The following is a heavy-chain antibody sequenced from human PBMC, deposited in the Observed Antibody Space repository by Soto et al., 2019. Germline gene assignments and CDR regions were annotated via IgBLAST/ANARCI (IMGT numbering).Heavy chain of an antibody. CDR2: IYHNGIT. CDR1: GTSISSTYW. CDR3: ATVPPRIVVVLAEFPT. D-gene: IGHD2-21*01. V-gene: IGHV4-4*02. J-gene: IGHJ4*02. Sequence: QVELKQSGPGLVRPSGTLSLTCRVSGTSISSTYWWTWVRQSPGKGLEWIGEIYHNGITKYNPSLKSRGSRTVDKSNNQFSLTLTSVTAADTAVYYCATVPPRIVVVLAEFPTWGQGTLVTVSS.